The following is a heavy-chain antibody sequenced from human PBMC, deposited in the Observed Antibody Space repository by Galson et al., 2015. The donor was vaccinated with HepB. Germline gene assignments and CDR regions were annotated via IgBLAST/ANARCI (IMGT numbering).Heavy chain of an antibody. D-gene: IGHD1-26*01. J-gene: IGHJ4*02. CDR2: FDPEDGET. Sequence: SVKVSCKVSGYTLTELSMHWVRQAPGKGPEWMGGFDPEDGETIYAQKFQGRVTMTEDTSTDTAYMELSSLRSEDTAVYYCATVFIRGRIVGATTSLDYWGQGTLVTVSS. CDR1: GYTLTELS. CDR3: ATVFIRGRIVGATTSLDY. V-gene: IGHV1-24*01.